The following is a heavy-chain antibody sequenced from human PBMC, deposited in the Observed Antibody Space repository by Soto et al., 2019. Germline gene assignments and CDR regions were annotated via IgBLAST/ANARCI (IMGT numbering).Heavy chain of an antibody. D-gene: IGHD6-19*01. CDR1: GDSVSSSTAS. CDR2: TYYRSNWRH. CDR3: ARGVAGSGFDL. J-gene: IGHJ4*02. Sequence: SQTLSLTCAISGDSVSSSTASWNLIRSSPSRGLEWLGRTYYRSNWRHDYAVSVKSRITVNPDTSKNHFSLQLNSVTPDDTAVYYCARGVAGSGFDLWGQGTLVTVYS. V-gene: IGHV6-1*01.